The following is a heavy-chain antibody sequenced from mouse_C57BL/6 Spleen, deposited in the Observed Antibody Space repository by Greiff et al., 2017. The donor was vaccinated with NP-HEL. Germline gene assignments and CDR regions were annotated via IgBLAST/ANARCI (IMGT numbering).Heavy chain of an antibody. V-gene: IGHV1-81*01. CDR3: ARSGITTVVPFFDY. CDR2: IYPRSGNT. Sequence: QVQLKESGAELARPGASVKLSCKASGYTFTSYGISWVKQRTGQGLEWIGEIYPRSGNTYYNEKFKGKATLTADKSSSTAYMELRSLTSEDSAVYFCARSGITTVVPFFDYWGQGTTLTVSS. J-gene: IGHJ2*01. D-gene: IGHD1-1*01. CDR1: GYTFTSYG.